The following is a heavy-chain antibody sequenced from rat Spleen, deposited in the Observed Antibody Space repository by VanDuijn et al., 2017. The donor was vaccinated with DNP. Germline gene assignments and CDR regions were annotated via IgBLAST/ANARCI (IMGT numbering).Heavy chain of an antibody. Sequence: EEQLVESGGGLVQPGRSLKLSCAASGFTFSDYAMAWVRQAPKKVLEWVATIFYDGSRTYYRDSVKGRFTISRDNAKSTLYLQMDSLRSEDTATYYCARGNLAYWGQGTLVTVSS. V-gene: IGHV5-17*01. CDR2: IFYDGSRT. CDR1: GFTFSDYA. J-gene: IGHJ3*01. CDR3: ARGNLAY.